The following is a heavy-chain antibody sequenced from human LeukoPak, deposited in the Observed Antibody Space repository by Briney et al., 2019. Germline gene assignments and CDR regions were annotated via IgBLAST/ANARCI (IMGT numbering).Heavy chain of an antibody. Sequence: GGSLRLSCAASGFTFSSHWMSWVRQAPGKGLEWVANIKLDGSEKNYVDSVKGRFTISRDNTENSLYLQMNSLRVEDTAVFYCARDQYDTWSRRGNFDSWGQGTLVIVSS. CDR3: ARDQYDTWSRRGNFDS. CDR2: IKLDGSEK. V-gene: IGHV3-7*03. CDR1: GFTFSSHW. D-gene: IGHD3-3*01. J-gene: IGHJ4*02.